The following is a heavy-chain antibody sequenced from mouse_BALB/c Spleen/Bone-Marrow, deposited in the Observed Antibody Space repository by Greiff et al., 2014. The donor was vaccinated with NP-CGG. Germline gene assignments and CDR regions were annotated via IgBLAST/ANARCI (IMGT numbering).Heavy chain of an antibody. Sequence: QVQLQQSGAELVKPEASVKLSCKASGYTFSSDYMYWVKQRPGQGLEWIGEINPSNGGTNFNEKFKSKATLTVDKSSSTAYMQLSSLTSEDSAVYYCTRSRRAMDYWGQGTSVTVSS. D-gene: IGHD2-12*01. CDR3: TRSRRAMDY. CDR1: GYTFSSDY. CDR2: INPSNGGT. V-gene: IGHV1S81*02. J-gene: IGHJ4*01.